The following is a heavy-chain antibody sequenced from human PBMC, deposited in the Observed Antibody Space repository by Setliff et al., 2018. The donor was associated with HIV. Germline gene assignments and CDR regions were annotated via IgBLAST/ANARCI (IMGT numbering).Heavy chain of an antibody. Sequence: PSETLSLTCTISGGSFSSYYWSWIRQPAGRGLEWIGRIYNSGTTNYKPSLKSRVTMSIDTSKNQFSLNLTSVTAADTAVYYCARDRHSSGLGSYGPWGPGTLVTVSS. V-gene: IGHV4-4*07. CDR1: GGSFSSYY. CDR2: IYNSGTT. D-gene: IGHD3-10*01. CDR3: ARDRHSSGLGSYGP. J-gene: IGHJ5*02.